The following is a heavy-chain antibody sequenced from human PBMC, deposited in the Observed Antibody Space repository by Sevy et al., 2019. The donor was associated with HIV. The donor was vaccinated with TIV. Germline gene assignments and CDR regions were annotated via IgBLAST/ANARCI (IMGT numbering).Heavy chain of an antibody. CDR3: AREGCTRPQDF. J-gene: IGHJ4*02. V-gene: IGHV3-23*01. CDR2: LSFGCGKI. D-gene: IGHD2-8*01. CDR1: GFAFYDYS. Sequence: GGSLRLSCAASGFAFYDYSMSWIRQAPGKGLEWVATLSFGCGKINYADSVKGRFTISRDNSKNSFYLQMDNLRVEDTALDDCAREGCTRPQDFWGQGTRVTVSS.